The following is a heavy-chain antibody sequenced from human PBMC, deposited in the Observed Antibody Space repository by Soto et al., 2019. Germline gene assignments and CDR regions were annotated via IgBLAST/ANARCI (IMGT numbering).Heavy chain of an antibody. V-gene: IGHV3-23*01. Sequence: GGSLRLSCAASGFTFSSYAMSWVRQAPGKGLEWVSAISGSGGSTYYADSVKGRFTISRDNSKNTLYLQMNSLRAEDTAVYYCAKDRRYDSSGYHYDAYFDYWGQGTLVTVSS. J-gene: IGHJ4*02. D-gene: IGHD3-22*01. CDR1: GFTFSSYA. CDR3: AKDRRYDSSGYHYDAYFDY. CDR2: ISGSGGST.